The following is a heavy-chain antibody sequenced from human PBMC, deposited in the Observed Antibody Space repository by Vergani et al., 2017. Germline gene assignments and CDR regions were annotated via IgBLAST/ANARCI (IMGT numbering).Heavy chain of an antibody. CDR1: RYPFSRYG. D-gene: IGHD3-3*01. CDR3: SRGGFYTSRNDFKFYGLGV. CDR2: ISAYSGET. V-gene: IGHV1-18*01. J-gene: IGHJ6*02. Sequence: QAQLVQSGAEVKKPGASVRVSCKASRYPFSRYGISWVRQAPGQGLEWMGWISAYSGETRYARSLQGRVTMTTDASTNTAYMSLLSLRSDDTAIYYCSRGGFYTSRNDFKFYGLGVWGQGTTVTVTS.